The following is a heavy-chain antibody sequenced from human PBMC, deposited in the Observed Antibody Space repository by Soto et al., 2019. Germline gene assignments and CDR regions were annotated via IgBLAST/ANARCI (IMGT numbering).Heavy chain of an antibody. Sequence: WWSWVRQPPGKGLELIGEIYHSGSTNYNPSLKSRVTISVDTSKNQFSLKLSSVTAADTAVYYCARDVGFGELLGKNYYYYGMDVWGQGTTVTVSS. CDR3: ARDVGFGELLGKNYYYYGMDV. D-gene: IGHD3-10*01. J-gene: IGHJ6*02. CDR1: W. V-gene: IGHV4-4*02. CDR2: IYHSGST.